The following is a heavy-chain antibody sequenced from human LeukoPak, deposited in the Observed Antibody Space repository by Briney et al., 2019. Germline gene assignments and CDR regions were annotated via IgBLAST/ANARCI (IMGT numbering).Heavy chain of an antibody. V-gene: IGHV4-39*01. CDR3: ARHYGNYYYYMDV. Sequence: SETLSLTCTVSGGSMSSSSYYWGWIRQPPGKGLEWIGSIYYSGSTYYNPSLKSRVTISVDTSKDQFSLKLSSVTAADTAVYYCARHYGNYYYYMDVWGKGTTVTV. CDR1: GGSMSSSSYY. J-gene: IGHJ6*03. CDR2: IYYSGST. D-gene: IGHD4-17*01.